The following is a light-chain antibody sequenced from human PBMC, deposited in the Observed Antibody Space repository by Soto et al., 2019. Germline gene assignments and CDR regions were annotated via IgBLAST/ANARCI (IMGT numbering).Light chain of an antibody. CDR3: QQYKNWPL. CDR1: QSVRSH. V-gene: IGKV3-15*01. J-gene: IGKJ5*01. Sequence: IVMTPSPATLSVSPGEGVTLYFRASQSVRSHLAWYQQKPGQPPRLLIYGASTRATGIPARFSGSGFGTEFTLTISSLQSEDFAVYYCQQYKNWPLFGQGTRLEIK. CDR2: GAS.